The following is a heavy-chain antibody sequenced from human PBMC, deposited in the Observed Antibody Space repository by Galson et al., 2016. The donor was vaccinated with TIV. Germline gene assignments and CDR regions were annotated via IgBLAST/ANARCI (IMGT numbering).Heavy chain of an antibody. CDR2: ILPIYGTT. Sequence: SVKVSCKASGGTFSNYAITWVRQAPGQGLEWMGRILPIYGTTVYAQTFQDRLTLTAERSTGTANMELSSLRSEDTAMYYCARGSPYGSSSPGICDIWGQGSQVTVSS. CDR1: GGTFSNYA. D-gene: IGHD3-10*01. V-gene: IGHV1-69*06. J-gene: IGHJ3*02. CDR3: ARGSPYGSSSPGICDI.